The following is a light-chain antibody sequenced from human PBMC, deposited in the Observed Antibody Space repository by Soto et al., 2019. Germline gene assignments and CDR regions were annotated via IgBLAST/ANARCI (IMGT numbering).Light chain of an antibody. CDR3: QHYDNWPPWT. J-gene: IGKJ1*01. CDR1: QSVGTN. V-gene: IGKV3-15*01. Sequence: VMTQSPATLSLSHGQRATLSCRASQSVGTNLAWYQQKPGQPPRLLIYGASTRATGIPARFSGSVSGTEFTLTINSLQSEDFAVYYCQHYDNWPPWTFGQGTPVEIK. CDR2: GAS.